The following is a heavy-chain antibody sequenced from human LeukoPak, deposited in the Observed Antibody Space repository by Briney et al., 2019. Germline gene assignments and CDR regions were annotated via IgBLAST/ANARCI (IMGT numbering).Heavy chain of an antibody. V-gene: IGHV1-8*02. CDR2: MNPNSGNT. Sequence: ASVKVSCTASGYTFTGYYMHWVRQATGQGLEWMGWMNPNSGNTGYAQKFQGRVTMTRNTSISTAYMDLSSLRSEDTAVYYCARESLVSPTDYWGQGTLVTVSS. J-gene: IGHJ4*02. CDR1: GYTFTGYY. CDR3: ARESLVSPTDY. D-gene: IGHD5/OR15-5a*01.